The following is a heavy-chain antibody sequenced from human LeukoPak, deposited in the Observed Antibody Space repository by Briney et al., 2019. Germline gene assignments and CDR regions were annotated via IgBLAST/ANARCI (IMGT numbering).Heavy chain of an antibody. CDR1: GGSFSGYY. V-gene: IGHV4-34*01. D-gene: IGHD2/OR15-2a*01. CDR3: ASANSYYYYYYGMDV. J-gene: IGHJ6*02. CDR2: INHSGST. Sequence: SGTLSLTCAVYGGSFSGYYWSWIRQPPGKGLEWIGEINHSGSTNYNPSLKSRVTISVDTSKNQFSLKLSSVTAADTAVYYCASANSYYYYYYGMDVWGQGTTVTVS.